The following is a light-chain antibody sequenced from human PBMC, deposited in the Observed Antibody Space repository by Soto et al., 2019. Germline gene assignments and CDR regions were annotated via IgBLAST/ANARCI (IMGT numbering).Light chain of an antibody. CDR1: TGAVTSGHY. CDR3: LLSFSGVEV. J-gene: IGLJ2*01. V-gene: IGLV7-46*01. CDR2: DTS. Sequence: QAVVTQEPSLTVSPGGTVTLTCGSSTGAVTSGHYPYWFQQRPGQAPRTLISDTSNRHSWTPARFSGSLLGGKAALTLSGAHPEDEADYYCLLSFSGVEVFGGGTKLTVL.